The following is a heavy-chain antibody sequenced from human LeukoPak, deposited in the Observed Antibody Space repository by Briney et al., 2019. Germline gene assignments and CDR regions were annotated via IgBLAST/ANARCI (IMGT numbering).Heavy chain of an antibody. J-gene: IGHJ4*02. V-gene: IGHV4-61*02. CDR1: GGSISSGCYY. Sequence: SETLSLTCTVSGGSISSGCYYWSWIRQPAGKGLEWIGRIYTSGSTNYNPSLKSRVTISVDTSKNQFSLKLSSVTAADTAVYYCARSPNNYYDSSGYSHYFDYWGQGTLVTVSS. CDR3: ARSPNNYYDSSGYSHYFDY. CDR2: IYTSGST. D-gene: IGHD3-22*01.